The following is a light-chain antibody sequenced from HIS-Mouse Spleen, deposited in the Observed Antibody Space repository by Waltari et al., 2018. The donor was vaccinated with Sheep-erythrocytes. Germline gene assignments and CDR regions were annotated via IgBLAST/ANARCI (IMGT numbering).Light chain of an antibody. Sequence: DIVMTQSPLSLPVTPGEPASISCRSSQSLLHSNGYNYLDWYLQKLGQSPQLLIYLGSNRASGVPDRFSGSGSGTDCTLKISRVEAEDVGVYYCMQALQTPRTFGQGTKLEIK. CDR1: QSLLHSNGYNY. J-gene: IGKJ2*01. CDR2: LGS. V-gene: IGKV2-28*01. CDR3: MQALQTPRT.